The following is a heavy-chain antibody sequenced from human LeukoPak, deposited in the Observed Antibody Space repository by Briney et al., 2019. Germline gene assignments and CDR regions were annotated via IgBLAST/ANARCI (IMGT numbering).Heavy chain of an antibody. Sequence: ASVKVSCKASGYTFSSYALDWVRQAPGQGLEWMGWINTNTGNPTYAQGFTGRFVFSLDTSVSTAYLQISSLKAEDAAVYYCARVDSSGWQDFDYWGQGTLVTVSS. V-gene: IGHV7-4-1*02. D-gene: IGHD6-19*01. CDR2: INTNTGNP. CDR1: GYTFSSYA. CDR3: ARVDSSGWQDFDY. J-gene: IGHJ4*02.